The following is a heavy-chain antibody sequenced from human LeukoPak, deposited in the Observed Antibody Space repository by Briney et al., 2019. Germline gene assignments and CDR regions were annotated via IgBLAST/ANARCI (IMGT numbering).Heavy chain of an antibody. J-gene: IGHJ1*01. CDR2: IYYSGST. CDR3: ARVLGDYVWGSYRPEYFQH. V-gene: IGHV4-31*03. CDR1: GGSISSGGYY. Sequence: SETLSLTCTVSGGSISSGGYYWSWIRQHPGKGLEWIGYIYYSGSTYYNPSLKSRVTISVDTSKNQFSLKLSSVTAADTAVYYCARVLGDYVWGSYRPEYFQHWGQGTLVTVSS. D-gene: IGHD3-16*02.